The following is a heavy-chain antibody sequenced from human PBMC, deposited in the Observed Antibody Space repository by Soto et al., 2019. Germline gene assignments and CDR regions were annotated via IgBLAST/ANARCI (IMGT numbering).Heavy chain of an antibody. J-gene: IGHJ1*01. CDR1: GGTFSSYT. D-gene: IGHD3-10*01. V-gene: IGHV1-69*02. Sequence: QVQLVQSGAEVKKPGSSVKVSCKASGGTFSSYTISWVRHAPGQGLEWMGRIIPILGIANYAQKFQGRVTITADKSRSTTYKELGSVRSEQTGVYHCARFSVAYLHSRSYWLCEPWGQGSLVTVSS. CDR3: ARFSVAYLHSRSYWLCEP. CDR2: IIPILGIA.